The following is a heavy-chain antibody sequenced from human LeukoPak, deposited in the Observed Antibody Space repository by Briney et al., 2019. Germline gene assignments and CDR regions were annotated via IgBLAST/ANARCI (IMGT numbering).Heavy chain of an antibody. CDR2: ISSSSSSYI. Sequence: GGSLRLSCAASGFTFSSYSMNWVRQAPGKGLEWVSSISSSSSSYIYYADSVKGRFTISRDNAKNSLYLQMSSLRAEDTAVYYCARDQITPRNRAEKMMDTAMMVETAGLDYWGQGTLVTVSS. CDR1: GFTFSSYS. CDR3: ARDQITPRNRAEKMMDTAMMVETAGLDY. D-gene: IGHD5-18*01. V-gene: IGHV3-21*01. J-gene: IGHJ4*02.